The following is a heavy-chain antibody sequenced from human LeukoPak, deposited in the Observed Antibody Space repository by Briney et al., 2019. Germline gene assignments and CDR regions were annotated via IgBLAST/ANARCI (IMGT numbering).Heavy chain of an antibody. CDR1: GFTLSNYG. D-gene: IGHD5-24*01. CDR3: VADGRDGYNIYFYH. V-gene: IGHV3-64D*06. CDR2: ISGNGVTT. Sequence: GGSLRLSCAVSGFTLSNYGMHWVRQAPGKGLQYVSVISGNGVTTSYADSVKGRFTVSRDNSKNTVYLQMSSLRAEDTAVYYCVADGRDGYNIYFYHWGQGTLVTVSS. J-gene: IGHJ1*01.